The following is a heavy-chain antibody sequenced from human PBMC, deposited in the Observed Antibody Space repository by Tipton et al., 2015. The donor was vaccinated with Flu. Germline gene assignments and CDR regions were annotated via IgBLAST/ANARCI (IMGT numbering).Heavy chain of an antibody. J-gene: IGHJ5*02. D-gene: IGHD3/OR15-3a*01. CDR3: AREWTSLPVNWFDP. CDR2: IYHSGST. Sequence: WGWIRQPPGKGLEWIGSIYHSGSTYYNPSLKSRVTISVDTSKNQFSLKLSSVTAADTAVYYCAREWTSLPVNWFDPWGQGTLVTVSS. V-gene: IGHV4-38-2*02.